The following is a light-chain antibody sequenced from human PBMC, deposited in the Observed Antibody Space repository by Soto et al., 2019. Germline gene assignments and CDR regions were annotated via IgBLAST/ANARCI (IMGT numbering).Light chain of an antibody. V-gene: IGKV4-1*01. Sequence: DIVMTQSPDSLAVSLGERATINCKSSQSVLYSSNNKNHLAWYQQKPGQPPKLLIYWASTRESGVPDRFSGSGSGTDFTLTISSLQAEDVAVYYCQQYHSTPNTFGQGTKLEIK. CDR3: QQYHSTPNT. CDR1: QSVLYSSNNKNH. CDR2: WAS. J-gene: IGKJ2*01.